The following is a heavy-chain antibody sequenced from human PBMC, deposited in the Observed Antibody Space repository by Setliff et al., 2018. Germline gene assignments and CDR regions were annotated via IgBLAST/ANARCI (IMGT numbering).Heavy chain of an antibody. J-gene: IGHJ4*02. CDR2: IWDDGGNK. V-gene: IGHV3-33*08. Sequence: GGSLRLSCAASGFTFSTYRMHWVRQAPGKGLEWVAVIWDDGGNKYHADSVKGRFTISRDNSKNTLCLQMNSLRPEDTAVYYCARTCSGSGCYAGLESWGQGTPVTSPQ. D-gene: IGHD2-15*01. CDR1: GFTFSTYR. CDR3: ARTCSGSGCYAGLES.